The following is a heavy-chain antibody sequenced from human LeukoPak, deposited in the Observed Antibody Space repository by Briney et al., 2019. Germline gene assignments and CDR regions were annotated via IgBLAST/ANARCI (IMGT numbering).Heavy chain of an antibody. J-gene: IGHJ4*02. Sequence: SETLSLTCTVSGGSISSYYWSWIRQPPGKGLEWIGYIYYSGSTYYNPSLKSRVTISVDTSKNQFSLKLSSVTAADTAVYYCARLAGIIWFGEPYYFDYWGQGTLVTVSS. D-gene: IGHD3-10*01. V-gene: IGHV4-59*04. CDR2: IYYSGST. CDR3: ARLAGIIWFGEPYYFDY. CDR1: GGSISSYY.